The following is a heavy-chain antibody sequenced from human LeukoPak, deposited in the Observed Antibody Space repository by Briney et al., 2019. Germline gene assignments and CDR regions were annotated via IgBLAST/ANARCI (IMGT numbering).Heavy chain of an antibody. CDR3: ARYSSGYYSHFDY. CDR2: IIPIFGTA. J-gene: IGHJ4*02. V-gene: IGHV1-69*05. CDR1: GGTFSSYA. Sequence: GAAVKVSCKASGGTFSSYAISWVRQAPGQGLEWMGGIIPIFGTANYAQKFLGRVTITTDESTSTAYMELKSVRSEDTAMYFCARYSSGYYSHFDYWGQGTIVTVSS. D-gene: IGHD3-22*01.